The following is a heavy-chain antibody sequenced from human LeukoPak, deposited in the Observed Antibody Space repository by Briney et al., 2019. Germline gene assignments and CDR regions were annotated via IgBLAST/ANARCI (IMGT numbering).Heavy chain of an antibody. D-gene: IGHD2-15*01. CDR2: ISGSGTNT. CDR3: AKAPVTSCRGAFCYPFDY. Sequence: GESLRLSCAASGFTFSSYAMSWVRQAPGKGLEWVSAISGSGTNTYYADSVRGRFTISRDTSRSTLYLQMNSLRAVDAAVYYCAKAPVTSCRGAFCYPFDYWGQGTLVTVSS. J-gene: IGHJ4*02. V-gene: IGHV3-23*01. CDR1: GFTFSSYA.